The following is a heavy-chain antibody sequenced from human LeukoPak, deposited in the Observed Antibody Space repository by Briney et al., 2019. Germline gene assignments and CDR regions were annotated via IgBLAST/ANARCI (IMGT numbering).Heavy chain of an antibody. CDR1: GFTFSTYG. D-gene: IGHD2-2*01. Sequence: GGSLRLSCEASGFTFSTYGMHWVRQAPGKGLERVAVIWYDGSNKNYADSVKGRFTISRDNSKNTLYLQMNSLRAEDTAVYYCARRLYQLSRYAFDIWGQGTMVTVSS. CDR2: IWYDGSNK. J-gene: IGHJ3*02. CDR3: ARRLYQLSRYAFDI. V-gene: IGHV3-33*01.